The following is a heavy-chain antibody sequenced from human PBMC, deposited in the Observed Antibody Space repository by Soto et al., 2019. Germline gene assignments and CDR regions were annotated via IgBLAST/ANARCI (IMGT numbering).Heavy chain of an antibody. CDR3: ARGLRYFDWLLVFAMDV. D-gene: IGHD3-9*01. CDR2: IWDDGSNK. V-gene: IGHV3-33*01. J-gene: IGHJ6*03. CDR1: GFTFSSYG. Sequence: EGSLRLSCAASGFTFSSYGMHWVRQAPGKGLEWVAVIWDDGSNKYYADSVKGRFTISRDNSKNTLYLQMNSLRAEDTAVYYCARGLRYFDWLLVFAMDVWGKGTTVTVSS.